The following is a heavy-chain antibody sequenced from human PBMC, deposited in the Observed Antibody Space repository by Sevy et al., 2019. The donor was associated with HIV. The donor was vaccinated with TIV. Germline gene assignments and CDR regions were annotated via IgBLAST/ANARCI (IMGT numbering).Heavy chain of an antibody. J-gene: IGHJ4*02. D-gene: IGHD6-19*01. V-gene: IGHV3-9*01. CDR2: ISWNSGSI. Sequence: GGSMRLSCAASGFTFDDYAMHWVRQAPGKGLEWVSGISWNSGSIGYADSVKGRFTISRDNAKNSLYLQMNSLRAEDTALYYCAKDIIAVAGPGGYFDYWGQGTLVTVSS. CDR3: AKDIIAVAGPGGYFDY. CDR1: GFTFDDYA.